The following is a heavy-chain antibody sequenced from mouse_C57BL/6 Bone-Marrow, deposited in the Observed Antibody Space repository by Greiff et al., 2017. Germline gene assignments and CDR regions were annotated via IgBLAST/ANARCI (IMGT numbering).Heavy chain of an antibody. CDR1: GYTFTSYW. CDR2: IHPNSGST. J-gene: IGHJ4*01. D-gene: IGHD2-4*01. Sequence: VQLQQPGAELVKPGASVKLSCKASGYTFTSYWMHWVKQRPGQGLEWIGMIHPNSGSTNYNEKFKGKATLTIDKSSSTAYMQLSSLTSEDSAVYYCAFDYPYAMDYWGQGTSVTVSS. CDR3: AFDYPYAMDY. V-gene: IGHV1-64*01.